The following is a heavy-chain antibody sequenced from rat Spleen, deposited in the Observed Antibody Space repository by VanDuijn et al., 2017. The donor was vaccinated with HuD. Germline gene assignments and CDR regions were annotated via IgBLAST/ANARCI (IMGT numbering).Heavy chain of an antibody. V-gene: IGHV5S13*01. J-gene: IGHJ2*01. CDR3: TTTEPDY. Sequence: EVQLVESGGGLVQPGRSLKLSCAASGFIFSNYGMAWVRQTPTKGLEWVASISNGGDNTFYRDSVKGRFSISRDNAKSTLYLQMNSLRSEDTATYYCTTTEPDYWGQGVMVTVSS. D-gene: IGHD1-11*01. CDR1: GFIFSNYG. CDR2: ISNGGDNT.